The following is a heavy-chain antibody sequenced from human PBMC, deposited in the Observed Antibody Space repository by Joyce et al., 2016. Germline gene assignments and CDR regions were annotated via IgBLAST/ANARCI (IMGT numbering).Heavy chain of an antibody. CDR1: GFVFSSFG. V-gene: IGHV3-30*18. CDR3: AKELVRGVIISASRGTYYDY. CDR2: ISYDGSTR. D-gene: IGHD3-10*01. J-gene: IGHJ4*02. Sequence: QVHLVESGGGVVQPGRSLRLSCAASGFVFSSFGMHWVRQDTVKGLEWVTVISYDGSTRYYADTVKGRFTISRDNSKNILYLQMNSLRPEDTAVYYCAKELVRGVIISASRGTYYDYWGQGTLVTVSS.